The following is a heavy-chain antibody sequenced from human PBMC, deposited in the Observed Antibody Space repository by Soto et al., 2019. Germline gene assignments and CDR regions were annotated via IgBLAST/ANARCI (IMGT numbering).Heavy chain of an antibody. CDR2: IGRDGSTT. D-gene: IGHD4-17*01. CDR3: ARDSGVTTFDY. V-gene: IGHV3-74*01. CDR1: GFTFSTYW. J-gene: IGHJ4*02. Sequence: GGSLRLSCAASGFTFSTYWMHWVRQAPGKGLEWVSRIGRDGSTTTYADSVKGRFTVSRDNAKNTLYLQMNSLRAEDTAVYHCARDSGVTTFDYWGQGALVTVSS.